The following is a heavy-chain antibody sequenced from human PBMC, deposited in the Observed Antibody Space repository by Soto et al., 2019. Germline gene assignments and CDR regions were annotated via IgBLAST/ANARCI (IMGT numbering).Heavy chain of an antibody. CDR1: GLTFSSYA. Sequence: PGGSLRPSSSPSGLTFSSYAMSWVRQAPGKGLEWVSAISGSDNSTYYADSVKGRFTISRDNSKNTLYLQMNSLRAEDTAVYYCAPMGVWGQGNTVTVSS. CDR2: ISGSDNST. V-gene: IGHV3-23*01. J-gene: IGHJ6*02. CDR3: APMGV.